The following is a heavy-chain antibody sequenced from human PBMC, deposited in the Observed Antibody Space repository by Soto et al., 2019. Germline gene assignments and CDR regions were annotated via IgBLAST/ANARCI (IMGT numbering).Heavy chain of an antibody. CDR2: IYYSGST. D-gene: IGHD3-10*01. CDR3: ARDVSPHGSWIYYYGMDV. Sequence: SETLSFTCTVSGGSVSSGSYYWSWIRQPPGKGLEWIGYIYYSGSTNYNPSLKSRVTISVDTSKNQFSLKLSSVPAADTAVYYCARDVSPHGSWIYYYGMDVWGQGTTVTVSS. CDR1: GGSVSSGSYY. V-gene: IGHV4-61*01. J-gene: IGHJ6*02.